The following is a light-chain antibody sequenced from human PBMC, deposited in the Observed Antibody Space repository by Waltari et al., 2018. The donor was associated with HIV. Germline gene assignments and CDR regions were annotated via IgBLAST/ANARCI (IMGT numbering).Light chain of an antibody. CDR1: QNIKTL. CDR3: QQTYSVSIT. J-gene: IGKJ5*01. Sequence: QLTQSPSSLSASLGDKVTITCRASQNIKTLLNWYQLKPGKAPRLLIYGGSGFPTGVPSRFTGGGSGADFTLTINNLQPEDCATYFCQQTYSVSITFGPGTRVEIK. CDR2: GGS. V-gene: IGKV1-39*01.